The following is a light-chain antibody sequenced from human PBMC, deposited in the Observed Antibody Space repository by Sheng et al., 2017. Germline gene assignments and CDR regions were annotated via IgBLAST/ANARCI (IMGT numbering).Light chain of an antibody. CDR3: QQYSLYSVT. CDR1: QGIYRY. V-gene: IGKV1-9*01. CDR2: AAS. Sequence: IQLTQSPSSLSASVGDRVTITCRASQGIYRYLAWYQQRPGKAPKLLIYAASSLQSGVPSRFSGSGSGTEFTLTISSLQPDDFATYYCQQYSLYSVTFGGGTKVEIK. J-gene: IGKJ4*01.